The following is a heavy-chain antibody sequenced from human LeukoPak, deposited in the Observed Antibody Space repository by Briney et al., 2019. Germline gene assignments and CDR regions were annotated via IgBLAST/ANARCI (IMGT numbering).Heavy chain of an antibody. J-gene: IGHJ4*02. D-gene: IGHD3-3*01. CDR2: IIPIFGTA. CDR1: GGTFSSYA. V-gene: IGHV1-69*01. CDR3: ARLHSPNYDFWSGYVPYYFDY. Sequence: PVKVSCKASGGTFSSYAISWVRQAPGQGLEWMGGIIPIFGTANYAQKFQGRVTITADESTSTAYMELSSLRSEDTAVYYCARLHSPNYDFWSGYVPYYFDYWGQGTLVTVSS.